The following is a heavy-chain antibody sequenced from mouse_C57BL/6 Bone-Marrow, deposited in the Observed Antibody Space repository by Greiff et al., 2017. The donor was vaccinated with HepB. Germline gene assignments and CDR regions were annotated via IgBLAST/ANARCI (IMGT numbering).Heavy chain of an antibody. D-gene: IGHD1-1*01. CDR1: GFTFTDYY. J-gene: IGHJ3*01. CDR3: ARDSSDGAWFAY. CDR2: IRNKANGYTT. Sequence: EVMLVESGGGLVQPGGSLSLSCAASGFTFTDYYMSWVRQPPGKALEWLGFIRNKANGYTTEYSASVKGRFTISRDNSQSILYLQMNALRAEDSATYYCARDSSDGAWFAYWGQGTLVTVSA. V-gene: IGHV7-3*01.